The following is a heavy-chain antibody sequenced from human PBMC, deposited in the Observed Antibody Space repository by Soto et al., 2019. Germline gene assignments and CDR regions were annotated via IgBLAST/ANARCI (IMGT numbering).Heavy chain of an antibody. J-gene: IGHJ3*01. V-gene: IGHV3-30*14. CDR1: GFTFSNYA. D-gene: IGHD3-3*01. CDR2: ISYDASTE. Sequence: PWGSLRLSCAASGFTFSNYAIYWMRQAPGKGLEWVALISYDASTEFYADSLKGRFTISRDNSKNTVSLQKNNLRPEDTAVYFFSRAPGSYCDVWCGSRVLYDGFRVWHRETGVTV. CDR3: SRAPGSYCDVWCGSRVLYDGFRV.